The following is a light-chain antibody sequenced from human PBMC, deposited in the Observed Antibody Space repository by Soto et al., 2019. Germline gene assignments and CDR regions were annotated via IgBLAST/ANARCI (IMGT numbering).Light chain of an antibody. CDR2: EVS. CDR1: SSDVGAYDY. Sequence: QSVLTQPASVSGSPGQSITISCTGTSSDVGAYDYVSWYQQHPDKAPKLMIYEVSNRPSGVSNRFSGSKSVNTATLTISGLQAEDEADYYCSSYTSSSTRVFGTGTMVTV. V-gene: IGLV2-14*03. J-gene: IGLJ1*01. CDR3: SSYTSSSTRV.